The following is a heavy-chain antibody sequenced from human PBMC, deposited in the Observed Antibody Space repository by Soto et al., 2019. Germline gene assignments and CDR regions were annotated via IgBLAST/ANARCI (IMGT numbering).Heavy chain of an antibody. Sequence: SETLSLTCTVSGGSISSYYWSWIRPPPGKGLEWIGYIYYSGSTNYNPSLKSRVTISVDTSKNQFSLKLSSVTAADTAVYYCARTTYYYGSGSYLSWFDPWGQGTLVTVSS. CDR3: ARTTYYYGSGSYLSWFDP. J-gene: IGHJ5*02. V-gene: IGHV4-59*01. CDR2: IYYSGST. D-gene: IGHD3-10*01. CDR1: GGSISSYY.